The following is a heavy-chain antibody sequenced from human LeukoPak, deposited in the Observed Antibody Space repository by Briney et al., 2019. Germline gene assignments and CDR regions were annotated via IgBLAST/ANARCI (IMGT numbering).Heavy chain of an antibody. V-gene: IGHV4-4*07. CDR2: IYTSGST. CDR3: ARGPGYPSWFDP. CDR1: GGSISSYY. Sequence: SETLPLTCTVSGGSISSYYWSWIRQPAGKGLEWIGRIYTSGSTNYNPSLKSRVTISVDKSKNQFSLKLSSVTAADTAVYYCARGPGYPSWFDPWGQGTLVTVSS. D-gene: IGHD5-12*01. J-gene: IGHJ5*02.